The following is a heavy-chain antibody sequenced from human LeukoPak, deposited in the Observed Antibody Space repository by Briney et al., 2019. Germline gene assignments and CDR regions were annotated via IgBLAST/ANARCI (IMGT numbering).Heavy chain of an antibody. CDR1: GFTVSSND. D-gene: IGHD4-17*01. Sequence: GGSLRLSCAASGFTVSSNDMSWVRQAPGKGLECISVIYSGGSTDYADSVKGQLTISRDNSKNTLYLQMSSLRAEDTAVYYCARVVDHDYGDYYLDYWGQGTLVTVSS. V-gene: IGHV3-53*01. CDR3: ARVVDHDYGDYYLDY. J-gene: IGHJ4*02. CDR2: IYSGGST.